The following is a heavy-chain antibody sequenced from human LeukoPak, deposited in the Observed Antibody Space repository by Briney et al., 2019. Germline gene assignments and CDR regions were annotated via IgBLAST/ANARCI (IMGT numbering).Heavy chain of an antibody. CDR3: AREGGSGSSWYYFDY. J-gene: IGHJ4*02. D-gene: IGHD6-13*01. CDR1: GGTFSSYA. V-gene: IGHV1-69*01. Sequence: SSVKVSCKASGGTFSSYAISWVRQAPGQGLEWMGGIIPIFGTANYAQKFQGRVTITADESTSTAYMELSSLRSEDTAVYYCAREGGSGSSWYYFDYWGQGTLVTVSS. CDR2: IIPIFGTA.